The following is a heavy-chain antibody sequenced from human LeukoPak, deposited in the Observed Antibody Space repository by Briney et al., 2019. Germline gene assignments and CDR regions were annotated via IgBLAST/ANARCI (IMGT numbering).Heavy chain of an antibody. CDR2: ISGSGGST. J-gene: IGHJ4*02. Sequence: GGSLRLSCAASGFTFSSYAMSWVRQAPGRGLEWVSGISGSGGSTYDANSVKGRFTISRDNSKNTLYLQMNSLRAEDTAVYYCAKSKTPYCSSANCLMFDYWGQGALVTVSS. V-gene: IGHV3-23*01. CDR3: AKSKTPYCSSANCLMFDY. CDR1: GFTFSSYA. D-gene: IGHD2-2*01.